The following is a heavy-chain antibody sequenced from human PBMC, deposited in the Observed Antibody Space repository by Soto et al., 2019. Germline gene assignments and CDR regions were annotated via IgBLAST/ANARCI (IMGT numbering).Heavy chain of an antibody. J-gene: IGHJ4*02. CDR3: ARESEDLTSNFDY. CDR1: GFIFTRYS. Sequence: GGSLRLSCAASGFIFTRYSMNWVRQAPGKGLEWVSPISSTTNYIYYGDSMKGRFTISRDNAKNSLYLEMNSLRAEDTAVYYCARESEDLTSNFDYWGQGTLVTV. CDR2: ISSTTNYI. V-gene: IGHV3-21*06.